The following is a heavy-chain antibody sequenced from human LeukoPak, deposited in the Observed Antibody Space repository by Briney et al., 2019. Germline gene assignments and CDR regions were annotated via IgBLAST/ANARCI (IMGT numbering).Heavy chain of an antibody. J-gene: IGHJ3*02. D-gene: IGHD3-3*01. V-gene: IGHV1-2*02. CDR1: GYTFTGYY. Sequence: ASVKVSCKASGYTFTGYYMHWVRQAPGQGLEWMGWINPNSGGTNYAQKFQGRVTMTRDTSISTAYMELSRLRSDDTAVYYCARGARPTTGSTYYDFSGAFDIWGQGTMVTVSS. CDR2: INPNSGGT. CDR3: ARGARPTTGSTYYDFSGAFDI.